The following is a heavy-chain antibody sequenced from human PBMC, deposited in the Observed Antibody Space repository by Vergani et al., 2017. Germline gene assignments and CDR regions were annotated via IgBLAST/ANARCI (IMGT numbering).Heavy chain of an antibody. CDR3: ARDCSGGSCYGNFDD. J-gene: IGHJ4*02. D-gene: IGHD2-15*01. CDR2: INPSGGST. V-gene: IGHV1-46*01. Sequence: QVQLVPSGAEVKKPGASVKVSCKASGYTFTSYYMHWVRQAPGQGLVWMGIINPSGGSTSYAQKLQGRVTMTRDTSTSTVYMELSSLRSEDTAVYYCARDCSGGSCYGNFDDWGQGTLVTVSS. CDR1: GYTFTSYY.